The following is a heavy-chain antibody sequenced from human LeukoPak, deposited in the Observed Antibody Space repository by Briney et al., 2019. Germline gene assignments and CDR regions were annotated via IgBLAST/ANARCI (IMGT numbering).Heavy chain of an antibody. J-gene: IGHJ3*02. V-gene: IGHV4-59*01. CDR3: ARGVTSPLDAFDI. D-gene: IGHD1-26*01. CDR1: GGSISSYY. CDR2: LYNSGST. Sequence: SETLSLTCTVSGGSISSYYWNWMRQPPGKGLEWIGYLYNSGSTNYNPSLKSRLTISLDMSKNQLSLKLTSVTAADTAVYYCARGVTSPLDAFDIWGQGTAVTVSS.